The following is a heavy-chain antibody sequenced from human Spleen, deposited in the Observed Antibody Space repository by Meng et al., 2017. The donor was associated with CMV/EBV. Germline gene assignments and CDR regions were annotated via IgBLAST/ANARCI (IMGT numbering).Heavy chain of an antibody. CDR2: IYQSGST. CDR3: ARMYSGYDYEYYFDY. J-gene: IGHJ4*01. CDR1: GYSISSGDY. Sequence: SETLSLTCTVSGYSISSGDYWGWIRQPPGKGLEWIGSIYQSGSTYYNPSLKSRVTISVDKSNNQFSLKLSSVTAADTAVYYCARMYSGYDYEYYFDYWGHGTLVTVSS. V-gene: IGHV4-38-2*02. D-gene: IGHD5-12*01.